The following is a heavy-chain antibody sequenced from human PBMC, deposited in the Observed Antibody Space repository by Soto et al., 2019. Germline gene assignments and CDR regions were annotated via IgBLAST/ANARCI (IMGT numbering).Heavy chain of an antibody. Sequence: PSETLSLTCTVSGGSISSYYWSWIRQPPGKGLEWIGYIYYTGSTNYNPSLKSRVTISVDTSKKQFSLKLSSVTAADTAVYYCARAWGEAFDFWGQGTLVTVSS. CDR2: IYYTGST. CDR3: ARAWGEAFDF. J-gene: IGHJ4*02. D-gene: IGHD3-16*01. CDR1: GGSISSYY. V-gene: IGHV4-59*01.